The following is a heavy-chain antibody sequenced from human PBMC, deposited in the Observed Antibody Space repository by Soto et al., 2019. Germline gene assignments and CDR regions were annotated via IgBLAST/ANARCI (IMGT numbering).Heavy chain of an antibody. CDR3: ARGRRTVAGTHFDY. V-gene: IGHV4-34*01. Sequence: PSETLSLTCAVYGGSFSGYYWSWIRQPPGKGLEWIGEINHSGSTNYNPSLKSRVTISVDTSKNQFSLKLSSVTAADTAVYYCARGRRTVAGTHFDYWGQGTLVTVSS. CDR2: INHSGST. J-gene: IGHJ4*02. CDR1: GGSFSGYY. D-gene: IGHD6-19*01.